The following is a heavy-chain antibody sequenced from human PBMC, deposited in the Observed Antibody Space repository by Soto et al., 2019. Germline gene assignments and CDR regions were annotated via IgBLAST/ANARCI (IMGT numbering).Heavy chain of an antibody. CDR3: YSSSSLLDV. J-gene: IGHJ6*02. D-gene: IGHD6-6*01. CDR2: INPSGGST. CDR1: GYTFSSYY. Sequence: GASVKVSCKASGYTFSSYYMHWVRQAPGQGLEWMGIINPSGGSTTYAQKFQGRVTMTRDTSTSTVYMELSSLRSEDTAVYYCYSSSSLLDVWGQGTTVTVSS. V-gene: IGHV1-46*01.